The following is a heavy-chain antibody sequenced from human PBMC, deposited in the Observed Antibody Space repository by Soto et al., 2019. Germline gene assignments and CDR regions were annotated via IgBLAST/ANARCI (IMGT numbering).Heavy chain of an antibody. CDR2: IYYSGST. CDR3: ARVVSYYDYIWGDYYYYMDV. D-gene: IGHD3-16*01. CDR1: GGSISSYY. V-gene: IGHV4-59*01. J-gene: IGHJ6*03. Sequence: SEILSLTCTVFGGSISSYYWRWIRQPPGKGLEWIGYIYYSGSTNYNPSLKSRVTISVDTSKNQFSLKLSSVTAAGTAVYYCARVVSYYDYIWGDYYYYMDVWGKGTTVTVSS.